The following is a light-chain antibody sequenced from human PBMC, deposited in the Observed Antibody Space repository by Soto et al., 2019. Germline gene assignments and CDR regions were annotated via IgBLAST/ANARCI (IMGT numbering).Light chain of an antibody. J-gene: IGLJ1*01. CDR1: GSDIGAYNY. CDR2: GVT. Sequence: QSVRTQPASVSGSPGHSITISCTGSGSDIGAYNYVSWYQQHPGKAPKLLIHGVTRRPSGVSSRFSASKSAYTASLTISGLQAEEEATYFCSSFTTSYFYVFGPGTKVTVL. CDR3: SSFTTSYFYV. V-gene: IGLV2-14*01.